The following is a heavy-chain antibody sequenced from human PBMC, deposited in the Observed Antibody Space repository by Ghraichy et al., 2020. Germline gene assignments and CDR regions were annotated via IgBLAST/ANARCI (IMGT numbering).Heavy chain of an antibody. CDR1: GFNFSSNW. V-gene: IGHV3-7*04. J-gene: IGHJ4*02. Sequence: GGSLRLSCSASGFNFSSNWMSWVRQAPGKGLEWVANIRKDGSSKYYVDSARGRLTISRDNAKSLLYLQMNSLRADDTVVYYCARAADGYQWGRGTLVTVTS. CDR2: IRKDGSSK. D-gene: IGHD5-24*01. CDR3: ARAADGYQ.